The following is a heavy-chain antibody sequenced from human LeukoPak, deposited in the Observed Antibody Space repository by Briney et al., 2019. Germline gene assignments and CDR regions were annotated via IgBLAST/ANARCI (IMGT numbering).Heavy chain of an antibody. Sequence: GRSLRLSCAASGFTFSSYGMHWVRQAPGKGLEWVAVIWYDGSNKYYADSVKGRFTISRDNSKNTLYLQMNSLRAEDTAVYYCAGSYSSGWYYYYYYGMDVWGQGTTVTVS. CDR1: GFTFSSYG. V-gene: IGHV3-33*01. J-gene: IGHJ6*02. CDR2: IWYDGSNK. CDR3: AGSYSSGWYYYYYYGMDV. D-gene: IGHD6-19*01.